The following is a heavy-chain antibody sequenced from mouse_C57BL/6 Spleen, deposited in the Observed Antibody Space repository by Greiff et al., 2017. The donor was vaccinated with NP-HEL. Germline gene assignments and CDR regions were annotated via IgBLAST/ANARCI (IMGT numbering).Heavy chain of an antibody. CDR1: GYTFTSYW. Sequence: QVQLQQSGAELVMPGASVKLSCKASGYTFTSYWMHWVKQRPGQGLEWIGEIDPSDSYTNYNQKFKGKSTLTVDKSSSTAYMQLSSLTSEDSAVYYCALGRFAYWGQGTLVTVSA. J-gene: IGHJ3*01. D-gene: IGHD4-1*01. CDR2: IDPSDSYT. CDR3: ALGRFAY. V-gene: IGHV1-69*01.